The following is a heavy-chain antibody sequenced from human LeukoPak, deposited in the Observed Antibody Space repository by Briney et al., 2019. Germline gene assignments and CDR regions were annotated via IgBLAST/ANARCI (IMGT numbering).Heavy chain of an antibody. CDR3: ARDGGDT. CDR1: GGSISSYY. Sequence: PSKTLSLTCTVSGGSISSYYWSWIRQPPGKGLEWIGYIYYSGSTNYNPSLKSRVTISVDTSKNQFSLKLSSVTAADTAVYCCARDGGDTWGQGTLVTVSS. CDR2: IYYSGST. D-gene: IGHD2-15*01. J-gene: IGHJ5*02. V-gene: IGHV4-59*01.